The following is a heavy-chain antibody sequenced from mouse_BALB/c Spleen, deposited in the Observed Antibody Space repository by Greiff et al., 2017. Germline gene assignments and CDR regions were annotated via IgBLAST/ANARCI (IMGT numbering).Heavy chain of an antibody. D-gene: IGHD2-4*01. CDR1: GYSFTSYW. J-gene: IGHJ3*01. CDR2: IYPGNSDT. Sequence: VQLQQSGTVLARPGASVKMSCKASGYSFTSYWMHWVKQRPGQGLEWIGSIYPGNSDTSYNQKFKGKAKLTAVTSASTAYMELSSLTNEDSAVYYCTRAGDYDSWFAYWGQGTLVTVSA. V-gene: IGHV1-5*01. CDR3: TRAGDYDSWFAY.